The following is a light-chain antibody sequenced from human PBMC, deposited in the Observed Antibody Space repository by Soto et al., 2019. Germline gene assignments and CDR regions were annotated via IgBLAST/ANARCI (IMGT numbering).Light chain of an antibody. J-gene: IGLJ2*01. Sequence: QSALTQSASVSGSPGQSITISCTGTSGDVGSYYLVSWYQQHPGKAPKLMIYEVSKRPSGVSNLFSGSKSGNTASLTISGLQAEDEADYYCCSYAGSSTVVFGGGTKLTVL. V-gene: IGLV2-23*02. CDR2: EVS. CDR1: SGDVGSYYL. CDR3: CSYAGSSTVV.